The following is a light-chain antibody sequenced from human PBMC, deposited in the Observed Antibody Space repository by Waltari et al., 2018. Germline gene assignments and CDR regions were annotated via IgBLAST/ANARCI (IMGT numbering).Light chain of an antibody. CDR2: EVS. V-gene: IGLV2-8*01. CDR3: SSYAGSNSFDVV. Sequence: QSALTQPPSASGSPGQSVTISCTGTSSDVGGYNYVSWYRQHPGKAPELMIFEVSKRPSGVPDSFSGSKSGNTASLTVSGLQAEDEADYYCSSYAGSNSFDVVFGGGTKLTVL. J-gene: IGLJ2*01. CDR1: SSDVGGYNY.